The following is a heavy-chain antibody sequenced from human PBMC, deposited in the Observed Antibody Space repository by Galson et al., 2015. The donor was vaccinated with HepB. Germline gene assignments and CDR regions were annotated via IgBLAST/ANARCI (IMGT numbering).Heavy chain of an antibody. J-gene: IGHJ4*02. Sequence: TLSLTCAVYGGSFSGYYWSWIRQPPGKGLEWIGEINHSGSTNYNPSLKSRVTISVDTSKNQFSLKLSSVTAADTAVYYCAREDCGGDCYSGDWGQGTLVTVSS. CDR1: GGSFSGYY. V-gene: IGHV4-34*01. D-gene: IGHD2-21*02. CDR3: AREDCGGDCYSGD. CDR2: INHSGST.